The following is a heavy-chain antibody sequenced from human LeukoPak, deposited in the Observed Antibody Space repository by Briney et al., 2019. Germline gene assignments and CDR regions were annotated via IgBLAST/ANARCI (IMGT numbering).Heavy chain of an antibody. CDR3: AKDSSTWGNLAGHFDS. Sequence: SETLSLTCSVSGGSISSYFWNWIRQPPGKGLEWIGHIHDSGTTHYNPSLKGRVTLSVDPSKSQFSLKMSSVTASDTAVYYCAKDSSTWGNLAGHFDSWGQGTLVTVSS. CDR1: GGSISSYF. CDR2: IHDSGTT. J-gene: IGHJ4*02. V-gene: IGHV4-59*12. D-gene: IGHD6-13*01.